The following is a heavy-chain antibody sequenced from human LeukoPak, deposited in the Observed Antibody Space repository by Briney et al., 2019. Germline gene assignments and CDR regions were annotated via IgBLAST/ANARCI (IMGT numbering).Heavy chain of an antibody. V-gene: IGHV3-30*03. Sequence: GRSLRLSCAASGFTFSSYGMHWVRQAPGKGLEWVAVISYDGSNKYYADSVKGRFTISRDNSKNTLYLQMNSLRAEDTAVYYCARGTFGGVIVTALDYWGQGTLVTVSS. CDR3: ARGTFGGVIVTALDY. CDR1: GFTFSSYG. D-gene: IGHD3-16*02. J-gene: IGHJ4*02. CDR2: ISYDGSNK.